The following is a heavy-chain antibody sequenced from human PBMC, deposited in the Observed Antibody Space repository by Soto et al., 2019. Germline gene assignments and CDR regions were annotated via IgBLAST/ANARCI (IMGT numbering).Heavy chain of an antibody. V-gene: IGHV1-69*08. D-gene: IGHD5-12*01. CDR3: VRDFPIGSTYSGYDGIDY. J-gene: IGHJ4*02. Sequence: QVQLVQSGAEVKKPGSSVKVSCKASGVTFTNDIMTWVRQAPGQGLEWMGRIIPLLDIANYAQKFQGRVTITADKSTSTAYMELNSLRSEDTAVYYCVRDFPIGSTYSGYDGIDYWGQGTLVTVSS. CDR2: IIPLLDIA. CDR1: GVTFTNDI.